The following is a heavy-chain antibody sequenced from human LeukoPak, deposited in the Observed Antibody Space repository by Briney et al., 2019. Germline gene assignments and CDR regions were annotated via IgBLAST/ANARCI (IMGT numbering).Heavy chain of an antibody. CDR2: INQGGSDK. CDR3: TRDRSRAEDD. Sequence: GGCPRLSCAAAGSTFSGHWMSWVRQAPVNGLEWVANINQGGSDKYYVDSVKGRFTISRDNVNDLLYLQMNSLRGEDTAVYYCTRDRSRAEDDWGQGTLVTVSS. D-gene: IGHD1-14*01. CDR1: GSTFSGHW. J-gene: IGHJ4*02. V-gene: IGHV3-7*01.